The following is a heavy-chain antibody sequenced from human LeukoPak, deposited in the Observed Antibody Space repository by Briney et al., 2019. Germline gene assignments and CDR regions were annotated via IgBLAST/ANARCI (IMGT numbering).Heavy chain of an antibody. V-gene: IGHV4-38-2*02. D-gene: IGHD4-17*01. CDR1: GYSISSGYY. CDR2: IYHSGST. Sequence: PSETLSLTCTVSGYSISSGYYWGWIRQPPGKGLEWIGSIYHSGSTYYNPSLKSRVTISVDTSKNQFSLKLSSVTAADTAVYYCANDYGDHYFDYWGQGTLVTVSS. CDR3: ANDYGDHYFDY. J-gene: IGHJ4*02.